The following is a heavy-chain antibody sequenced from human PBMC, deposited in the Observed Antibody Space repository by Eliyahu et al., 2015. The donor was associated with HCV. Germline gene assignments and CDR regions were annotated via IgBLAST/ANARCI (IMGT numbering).Heavy chain of an antibody. CDR3: ARDPYSNSWRAAYFHY. CDR1: GFXFGXYV. D-gene: IGHD6-13*01. V-gene: IGHV3-30-3*01. CDR2: ISYDGSNK. Sequence: QVQLVESGGGVVQPGRSXXLSCAASGFXFGXYVMHWVRQAPGKGLEWVAVISYDGSNKYYADSVKGRFTISRDNSKNTLYLQMNSLITEDTAVYYCARDPYSNSWRAAYFHYWGQGILVTVSS. J-gene: IGHJ4*02.